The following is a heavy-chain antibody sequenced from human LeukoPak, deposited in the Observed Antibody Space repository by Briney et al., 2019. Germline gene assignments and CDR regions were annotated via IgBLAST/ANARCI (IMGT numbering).Heavy chain of an antibody. J-gene: IGHJ5*02. V-gene: IGHV4-61*05. Sequence: SETLSLTCTVSGGSISSSNYYWGWIRQPPGKGLEWIGYIYYSGSTNYNPSLKSRVTISVDTSKNQFSLKLSSVTAADTAVYYCARGTSEAWFDPWGQGTLVTVSS. D-gene: IGHD1-14*01. CDR1: GGSISSSNYY. CDR2: IYYSGST. CDR3: ARGTSEAWFDP.